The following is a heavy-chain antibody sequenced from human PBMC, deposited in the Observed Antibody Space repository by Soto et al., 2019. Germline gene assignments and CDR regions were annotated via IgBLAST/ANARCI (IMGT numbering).Heavy chain of an antibody. CDR2: IWYDGSNK. D-gene: IGHD2-2*01. J-gene: IGHJ6*02. CDR3: ARDGCSSTSCYPYYYYYGMDV. Sequence: PGGSQRLSCAASGFTFSSYGMHWVRQAPGKGLEWVAVIWYDGSNKYYADSVKGRFTISRDNSKNTLYLQMNSLRAEDTAVYYCARDGCSSTSCYPYYYYYGMDVWGQGTTVTAP. V-gene: IGHV3-33*01. CDR1: GFTFSSYG.